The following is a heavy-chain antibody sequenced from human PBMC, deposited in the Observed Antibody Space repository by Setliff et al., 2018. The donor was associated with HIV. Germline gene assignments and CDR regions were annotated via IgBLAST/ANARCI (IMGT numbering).Heavy chain of an antibody. CDR1: GGSISSNSYY. Sequence: SETLSLTCTVSVSGGSISSNSYYWGWIRQPPGKGLEWIGNIYSSGSTYYNPSLKSRVTISVDTSKDQFTLKLSSVTAADTAVCFCATTARGTGGGVAFDIWGQGTMVTVSS. D-gene: IGHD2-15*01. CDR2: IYSSGST. V-gene: IGHV4-39*01. J-gene: IGHJ3*02. CDR3: ATTARGTGGGVAFDI.